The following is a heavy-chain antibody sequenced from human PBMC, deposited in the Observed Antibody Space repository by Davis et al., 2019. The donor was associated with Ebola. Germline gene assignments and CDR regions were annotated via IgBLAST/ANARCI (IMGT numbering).Heavy chain of an antibody. CDR1: EFTFSDHS. CDR3: VRDNRRGYGMDV. J-gene: IGHJ6*02. Sequence: GESLKISCAASEFTFSDHSMNWVRQASGKGLDWISYISGGSRTIYYADSVKGRFTISRDNAKNSLYLQMNSLRDEDTAVYYCVRDNRRGYGMDVWGQGTTVTVSS. V-gene: IGHV3-48*02. CDR2: ISGGSRTI.